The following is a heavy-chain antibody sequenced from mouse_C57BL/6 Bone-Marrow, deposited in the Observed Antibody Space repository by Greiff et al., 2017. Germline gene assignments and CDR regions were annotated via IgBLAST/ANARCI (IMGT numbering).Heavy chain of an antibody. Sequence: QVQLQQPGAELVKPGASVKLSCKASGYTFTSYWMQWVKQRPGQGLEWIGVIDPSDSFTNKNQKFKGKDTLTVDPSSSPAYMQRSSLTSEDSAVYDCGRPSFFYGSSYEDNFDYWGQGTTLTVSS. V-gene: IGHV1-50*01. D-gene: IGHD1-1*01. CDR3: GRPSFFYGSSYEDNFDY. CDR1: GYTFTSYW. CDR2: IDPSDSFT. J-gene: IGHJ2*01.